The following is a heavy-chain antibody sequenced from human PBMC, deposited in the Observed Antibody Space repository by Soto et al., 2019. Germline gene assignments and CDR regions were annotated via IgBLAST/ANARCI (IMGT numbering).Heavy chain of an antibody. Sequence: ASVKVSCKASGYTFTSYAIHWVRQAPGQRLEWMGWINAGNGNTKCSQKLKGRVTITRDTSASTAYMELSSLRSEDTAVYYCARSPGYSYGDYWGQGTLVTVSS. CDR3: ARSPGYSYGDY. D-gene: IGHD5-18*01. CDR2: INAGNGNT. CDR1: GYTFTSYA. V-gene: IGHV1-3*01. J-gene: IGHJ4*02.